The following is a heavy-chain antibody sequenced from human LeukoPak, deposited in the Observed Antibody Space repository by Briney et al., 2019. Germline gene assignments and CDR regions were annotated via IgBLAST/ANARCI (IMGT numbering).Heavy chain of an antibody. CDR1: GYTFTSYG. D-gene: IGHD3-22*01. Sequence: ASVKVSCKASGYTFTSYGISWVRQAPGQGLEWMGWISAYNGNTNYAQKLQGRVTMTTDTSTSTAYMELRSLRSDDTAVYYCARADYDSSGYYYARYHQDAFDIWGQGTMVTVSS. V-gene: IGHV1-18*01. CDR3: ARADYDSSGYYYARYHQDAFDI. J-gene: IGHJ3*02. CDR2: ISAYNGNT.